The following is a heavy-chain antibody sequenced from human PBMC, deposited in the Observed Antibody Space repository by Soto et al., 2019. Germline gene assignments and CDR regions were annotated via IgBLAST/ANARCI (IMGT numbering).Heavy chain of an antibody. D-gene: IGHD1-1*01. Sequence: EVQLVESGGGLVQPGGSLRLSCAASGFTFSSYWMHWVRQAPGKGLVWVSRINSDGSSTSYADSVKGRFTISRDNAKNTLYLQMNSLRAEDTAVYYCAREPNWNDFYYYYYMDVWCKGTTVTVSS. J-gene: IGHJ6*03. CDR2: INSDGSST. CDR1: GFTFSSYW. V-gene: IGHV3-74*01. CDR3: AREPNWNDFYYYYYMDV.